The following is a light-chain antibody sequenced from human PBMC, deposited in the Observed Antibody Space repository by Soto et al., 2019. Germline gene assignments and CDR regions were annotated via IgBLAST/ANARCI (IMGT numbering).Light chain of an antibody. V-gene: IGKV3-20*01. CDR3: QQYGSSPLFT. CDR2: GAS. Sequence: EIVLTQSTGTLSLSPGERATLSCRASQSVSSSYLAWYQQKPGQAPRLLIYGASSRAPGIPDRFSGSGSGTDFTLTISRLEPEDFAVYYCQQYGSSPLFTFGPGTKVDIK. CDR1: QSVSSSY. J-gene: IGKJ3*01.